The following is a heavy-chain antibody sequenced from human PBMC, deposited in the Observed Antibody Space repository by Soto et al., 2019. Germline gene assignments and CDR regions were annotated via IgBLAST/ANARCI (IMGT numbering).Heavy chain of an antibody. D-gene: IGHD2-21*01. CDR2: INPAGGAA. CDR1: GYTFTKFH. Sequence: QVRLVQSGAEVKKPGASVKISCETSGYTFTKFHLHWVRQAPGQGLEWVGRINPAGGAANYAQPFQGIVSVTTDTSTSTVYMQLSNLRFEDTAVYYCATEGDPRLYASTVFDYWGQGTLLSVSS. CDR3: ATEGDPRLYASTVFDY. V-gene: IGHV1-46*01. J-gene: IGHJ4*02.